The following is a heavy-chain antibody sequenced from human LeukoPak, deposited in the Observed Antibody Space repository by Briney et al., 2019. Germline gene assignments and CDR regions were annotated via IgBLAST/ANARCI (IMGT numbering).Heavy chain of an antibody. D-gene: IGHD3-10*01. CDR3: ARSITMVRGVSNWFDP. J-gene: IGHJ5*02. Sequence: SETLSLTCTVSGGSISSGSYYWSWIRQPAGKGLEWIGRIYTSGSTNYNPSLKSRVTISVDTSKNQFSLKLSSVTAADTAVYYCARSITMVRGVSNWFDPWGQGTLVTVSS. CDR2: IYTSGST. CDR1: GGSISSGSYY. V-gene: IGHV4-61*02.